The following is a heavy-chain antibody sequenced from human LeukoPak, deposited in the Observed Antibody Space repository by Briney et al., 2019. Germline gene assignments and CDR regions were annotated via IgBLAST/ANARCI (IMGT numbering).Heavy chain of an antibody. CDR2: ISYDGSNK. V-gene: IGHV3-30*18. D-gene: IGHD4-17*01. CDR1: GFTFSSYG. J-gene: IGHJ4*02. CDR3: AKDWTTVTTFFDY. Sequence: GRSLRLSCAASGFTFSSYGMHWVRQAPGKGLEWVAVISYDGSNKYYADSVKGRFTISRDNSKNTLYLQMNSLRAEDMAVYYCAKDWTTVTTFFDYWGQGTLVTVSS.